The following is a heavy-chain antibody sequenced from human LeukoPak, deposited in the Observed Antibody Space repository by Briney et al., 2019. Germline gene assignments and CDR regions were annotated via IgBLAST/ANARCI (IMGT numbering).Heavy chain of an antibody. D-gene: IGHD3-22*01. J-gene: IGHJ4*02. CDR3: ARDTSSGYYSKGRFPDY. V-gene: IGHV3-23*01. CDR2: ISGSGGST. CDR1: GFTFSSYA. Sequence: GGSLRLSCAASGFTFSSYAMSWVRQAPGKGLEWVSAISGSGGSTYYADSVKGRFTIYRDNSKNTLYLQMNSLRAEDTAVYYCARDTSSGYYSKGRFPDYWGQGTLVTVSS.